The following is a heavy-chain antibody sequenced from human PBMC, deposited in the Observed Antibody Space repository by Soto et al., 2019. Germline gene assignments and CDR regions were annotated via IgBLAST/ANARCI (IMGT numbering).Heavy chain of an antibody. V-gene: IGHV1-46*01. CDR2: INPSGGST. D-gene: IGHD2-2*01. CDR3: ARVDLSSTSWSSFDP. Sequence: ASVKVSCKASGYTFTSYYMHWVRQAPGQGLEWMGIINPSGGSTSYAQKFQGRVTMTRDTSTSTVYMELSSLRSEDTAVYYCARVDLSSTSWSSFDPWGQGTLVPVSS. J-gene: IGHJ5*02. CDR1: GYTFTSYY.